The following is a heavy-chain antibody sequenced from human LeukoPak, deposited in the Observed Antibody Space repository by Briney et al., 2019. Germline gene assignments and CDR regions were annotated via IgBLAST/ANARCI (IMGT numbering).Heavy chain of an antibody. CDR2: ISSSGSTI. CDR1: GFTFSDYY. CDR3: AREHYYYYYMDV. V-gene: IGHV3-11*04. J-gene: IGHJ6*03. Sequence: GGSLRLSCAASGFTFSDYYMSWIRQAPGKGLEWVSYISSSGSTIYYADSVKGRFTISRDNAKNSLYLQMNSLRAENTAVYYCAREHYYYYYMDVWGKGTTVTVSS.